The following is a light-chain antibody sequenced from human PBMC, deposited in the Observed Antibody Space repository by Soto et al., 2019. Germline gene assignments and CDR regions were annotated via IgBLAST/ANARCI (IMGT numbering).Light chain of an antibody. Sequence: DNVMTQSPDSLAVSLGERATINCKSSQSVLYSSNNKNCLAWYQQKPGQPPKLLIYWASTRESGVPDRFSGSGSGTDFTLTISSLQAEDVAVYYCQQYYSTLWTFGQGTKVEIK. CDR2: WAS. CDR1: QSVLYSSNNKNC. CDR3: QQYYSTLWT. J-gene: IGKJ1*01. V-gene: IGKV4-1*01.